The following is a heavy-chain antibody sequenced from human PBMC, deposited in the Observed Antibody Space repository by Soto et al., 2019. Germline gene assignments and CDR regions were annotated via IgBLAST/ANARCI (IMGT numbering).Heavy chain of an antibody. Sequence: QVQLQESGPGLVKPSQTLSLTCTVSGGSISSGGYYWSWIRQHPGKGLEWIGFIYYSGTTYYNPSLRSSVTISVDKSKHKFSLNLSSVTAADTAVYYCARERNFDWTIYFDYWGQGTLVTVSS. V-gene: IGHV4-31*03. CDR3: ARERNFDWTIYFDY. J-gene: IGHJ4*02. CDR2: IYYSGTT. CDR1: GGSISSGGYY. D-gene: IGHD3-9*01.